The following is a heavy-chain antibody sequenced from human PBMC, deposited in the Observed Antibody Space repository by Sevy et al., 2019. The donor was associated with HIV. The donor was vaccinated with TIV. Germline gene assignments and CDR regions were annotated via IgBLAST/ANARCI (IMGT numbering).Heavy chain of an antibody. D-gene: IGHD1-26*01. Sequence: GGSLRLSCAASGFTFSTYWMHRVRQAPGKGLVWVSRVNGDGSTTNYADSVKGRFTISRDNAKNTLFLQMNSLRAEDTAVYYCARYVGATYPIDYWGQGTLVTVSS. CDR3: ARYVGATYPIDY. V-gene: IGHV3-74*01. CDR2: VNGDGSTT. CDR1: GFTFSTYW. J-gene: IGHJ4*02.